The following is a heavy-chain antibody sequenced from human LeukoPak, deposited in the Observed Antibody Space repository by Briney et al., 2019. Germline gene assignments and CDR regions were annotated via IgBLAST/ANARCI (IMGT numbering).Heavy chain of an antibody. J-gene: IGHJ6*04. CDR1: GFPFSDFA. CDR2: LSGSGDGT. CDR3: AKNEGWELHQYNLDV. Sequence: PGGSLRLSCAASGFPFSDFAMSRVRQAPGKGLQWVSTLSGSGDGTYFADALKGRFTISRDNSKNTLYLQMNSLRADDTAVYYCAKNEGWELHQYNLDVWGTGTAVTVSS. V-gene: IGHV3-23*01. D-gene: IGHD1-26*01.